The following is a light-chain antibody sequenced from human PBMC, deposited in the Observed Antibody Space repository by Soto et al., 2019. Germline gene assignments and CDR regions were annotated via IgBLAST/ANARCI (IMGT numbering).Light chain of an antibody. CDR3: QQRTTWPLT. Sequence: EIELTQSPSTLSLSPGERATISCRASQNISSHLAWYQQKPGQAPMLLIYDASNMATGIPARFSGSGSGTDFTLTISSLEPEDFAVYYCQQRTTWPLTFGGGTMVEIK. CDR1: QNISSH. J-gene: IGKJ4*01. V-gene: IGKV3-11*01. CDR2: DAS.